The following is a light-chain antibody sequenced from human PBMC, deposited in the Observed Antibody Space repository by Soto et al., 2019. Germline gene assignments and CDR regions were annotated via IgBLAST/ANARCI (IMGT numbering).Light chain of an antibody. CDR3: QQYNTYAT. J-gene: IGKJ5*01. CDR2: DAT. Sequence: DIQMTQSPSTLSASVGDSVTITCRASQTISRWLAWYQQKPGKAPKVLIWDATTLHRGVPSRFSGSGYGTEFTLTISSLQPDDFATYFCQQYNTYATFGQGTRLEI. CDR1: QTISRW. V-gene: IGKV1-5*01.